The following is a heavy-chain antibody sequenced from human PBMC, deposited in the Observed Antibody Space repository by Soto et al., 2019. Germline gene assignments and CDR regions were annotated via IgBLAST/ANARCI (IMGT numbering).Heavy chain of an antibody. J-gene: IGHJ4*01. CDR1: GGTFSGYS. CDR3: ARDLGSGYDPGDY. D-gene: IGHD5-12*01. V-gene: IGHV1-69*06. Sequence: SVKVSCKASGGTFSGYSISWVRQAPGQGLEWMGGIIPIFGTTNYAQRFHGRVTITADKSTSTVYMELYSLKSEGTAVYYCARDLGSGYDPGDYWG. CDR2: IIPIFGTT.